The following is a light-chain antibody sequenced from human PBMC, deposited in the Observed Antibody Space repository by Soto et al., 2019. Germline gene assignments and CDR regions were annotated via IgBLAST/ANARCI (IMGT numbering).Light chain of an antibody. CDR3: SSYTIADTLVL. V-gene: IGLV2-14*01. J-gene: IGLJ2*01. CDR1: SSDVGGYNY. Sequence: QSVLTQPASVSGSPGQSITISCTGTSSDVGGYNYVSWYQQHPGRAPKLIIYEVINRPSGISDRFSGSKSGNTASLTISGLQAEDESDYDCSSYTIADTLVLFGGGTKLTVL. CDR2: EVI.